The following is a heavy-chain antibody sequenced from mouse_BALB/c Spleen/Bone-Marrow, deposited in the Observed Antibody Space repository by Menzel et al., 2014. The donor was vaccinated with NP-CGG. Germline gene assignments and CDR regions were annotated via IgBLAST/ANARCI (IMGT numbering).Heavy chain of an antibody. CDR1: GYSFXNYW. Sequence: QVQLQQSGVELVRPGASVKLSCKASGYSFXNYWMNWVKQRPGQGLEWIGMIYPSDSETRLNQKFKDKATLTVDKSSSTAYMQLSSPTSEDSAVYYCARFGNYEGFAYWDQGTLVTVSA. CDR3: ARFGNYEGFAY. CDR2: IYPSDSET. D-gene: IGHD2-1*01. J-gene: IGHJ3*01. V-gene: IGHV1-61*01.